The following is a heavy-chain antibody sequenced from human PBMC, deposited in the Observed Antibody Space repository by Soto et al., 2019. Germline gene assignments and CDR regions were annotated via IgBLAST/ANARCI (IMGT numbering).Heavy chain of an antibody. CDR2: IYWDDDK. Sequence: QITLKESGPPLVKPTQTLTLTCTFSGFSLSTIGVGVGWIRQPPGEALECLALIYWDDDKRYSPSLKSRLTITKDTSKNQVVLTMTNMDPVDTATYYCAHIGSAIPFDYWGQGTLVTVSS. CDR1: GFSLSTIGVG. D-gene: IGHD2-2*02. CDR3: AHIGSAIPFDY. V-gene: IGHV2-5*02. J-gene: IGHJ4*02.